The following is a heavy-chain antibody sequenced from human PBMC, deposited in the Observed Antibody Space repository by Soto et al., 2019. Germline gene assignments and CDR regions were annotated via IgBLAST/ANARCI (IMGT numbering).Heavy chain of an antibody. Sequence: GGSLRLSCEASAFAFSIYAMSWVRQAPGKGLEWVSAISGSGDSTYHADSVKGRFAISRDNSKNTLYLQMNSLRAEDTAVYYCAKVGILEWLLPYFDYWGQGTRVTVSS. J-gene: IGHJ4*02. D-gene: IGHD3-3*01. CDR1: AFAFSIYA. CDR2: ISGSGDST. CDR3: AKVGILEWLLPYFDY. V-gene: IGHV3-23*01.